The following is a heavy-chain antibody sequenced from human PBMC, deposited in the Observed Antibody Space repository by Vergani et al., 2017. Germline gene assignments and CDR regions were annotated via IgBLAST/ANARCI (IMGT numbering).Heavy chain of an antibody. D-gene: IGHD2-2*01. CDR3: AKVAPYCSSTSCLRIGIDWYFDL. CDR2: IIPIFGTA. Sequence: QVQLVQSGAEVKKPGSSVKVSCKASGGTFSSYAISWVRQAPGQGLEWMGGIIPIFGTANYAQKFQGRVTITADESTSTAYMELSSLRSEDTAVYYCAKVAPYCSSTSCLRIGIDWYFDLWGRGTLVTVSS. V-gene: IGHV1-69*13. CDR1: GGTFSSYA. J-gene: IGHJ2*01.